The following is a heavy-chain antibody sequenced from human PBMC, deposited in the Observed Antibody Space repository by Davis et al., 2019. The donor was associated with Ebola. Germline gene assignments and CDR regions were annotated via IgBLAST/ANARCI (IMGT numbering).Heavy chain of an antibody. CDR1: GYTFTSYY. V-gene: IGHV1-46*01. CDR3: ARDSWTYYYDSSGYILEV. J-gene: IGHJ4*02. Sequence: ASVKVSCKASGYTFTSYYMHWVRQAPGQGLEWMGIINPSGGSTSYAQKFQGRVTMTGDTSTSTVYMELSSLRSEDTAVYYCARDSWTYYYDSSGYILEVWGQGTLVTVSS. CDR2: INPSGGST. D-gene: IGHD3-22*01.